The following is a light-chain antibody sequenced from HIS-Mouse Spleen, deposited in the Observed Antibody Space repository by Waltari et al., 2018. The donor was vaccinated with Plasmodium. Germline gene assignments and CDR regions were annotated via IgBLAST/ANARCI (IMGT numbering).Light chain of an antibody. CDR1: SRDVGGYNY. Sequence: QSALTQPPSASRSPGQSVTITCTGTSRDVGGYNYVSLYQQHPGKAPKLMIYEVSKRPSGVPDRFSGSKSGNTASLTVSGLQAEDEADYYCSSYAGSNNLVFGGGTKLTVL. CDR2: EVS. CDR3: SSYAGSNNLV. V-gene: IGLV2-8*01. J-gene: IGLJ2*01.